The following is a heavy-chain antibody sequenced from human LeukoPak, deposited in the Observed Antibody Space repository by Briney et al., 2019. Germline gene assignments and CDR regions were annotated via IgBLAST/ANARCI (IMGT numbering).Heavy chain of an antibody. CDR2: IYYSGST. Sequence: PSETLSLTCTVSGGSISSHYWSWIRQPPGKGLEWIGYIYYSGSTHYNPSLKSRVTISVDTSKNQFSPKLSSVTAADTAVYYCARGLKVAFDIWGQGTMVTVSS. CDR1: GGSISSHY. J-gene: IGHJ3*02. V-gene: IGHV4-59*11. CDR3: ARGLKVAFDI.